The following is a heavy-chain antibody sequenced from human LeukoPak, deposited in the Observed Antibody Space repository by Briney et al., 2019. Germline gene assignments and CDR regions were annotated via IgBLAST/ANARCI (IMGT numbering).Heavy chain of an antibody. CDR2: ISAYNGNT. D-gene: IGHD5-24*01. CDR1: GYTFSNYA. V-gene: IGHV1-18*01. J-gene: IGHJ4*02. Sequence: ASVKVSCKASGYTFSNYAFSWVRQAPGQGLEWMGWISAYNGNTNYAQKLQGRVTMTTDTSTTTAYMELRSLISADTAVYYCARTGWLQSDPFDSWGQGTLVTVSS. CDR3: ARTGWLQSDPFDS.